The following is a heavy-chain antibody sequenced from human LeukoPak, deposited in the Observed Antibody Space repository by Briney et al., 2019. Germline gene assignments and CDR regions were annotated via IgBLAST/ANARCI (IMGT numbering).Heavy chain of an antibody. V-gene: IGHV3-74*01. Sequence: PGGSLRLSCAASGFTFSSYWMRWVRQAPGKGLVWVSRINSDGSSTSYADSVKGRFTISRDNAKNTLYLQMNSLRAEDTAVYYCASQDYDFWSRVAFDIWGQGTMVTVSS. CDR2: INSDGSST. D-gene: IGHD3-3*01. CDR1: GFTFSSYW. CDR3: ASQDYDFWSRVAFDI. J-gene: IGHJ3*02.